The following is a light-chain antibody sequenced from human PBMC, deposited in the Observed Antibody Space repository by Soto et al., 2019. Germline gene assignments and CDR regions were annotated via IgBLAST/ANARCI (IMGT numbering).Light chain of an antibody. CDR3: QQRSNWLT. J-gene: IGKJ4*01. CDR2: DAS. V-gene: IGKV3-11*01. Sequence: EIVLTQSPATLSLSPGERATLSCRASQSVSSYLAWYQQKPGQAPRLLIYDASNRATGIPARFSGSGSGTDFTLTSSSLEPVDFAVYYCQQRSNWLTFGGGTKVEIK. CDR1: QSVSSY.